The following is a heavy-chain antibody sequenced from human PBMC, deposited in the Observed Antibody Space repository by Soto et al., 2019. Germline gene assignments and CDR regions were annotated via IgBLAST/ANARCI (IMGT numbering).Heavy chain of an antibody. CDR2: IVVGSANT. CDR1: GFTFTSSA. J-gene: IGHJ3*02. V-gene: IGHV1-58*01. Sequence: SVKVSCKASGFTFTSSAVQWVRQARAQRLEWIGWIVVGSANTNDAQKFQERVTITGDMSTSTAYMALSSLRAADTAVYYCAAEISQSPSSSWYPVGSAFDIWGQ. D-gene: IGHD6-13*01. CDR3: AAEISQSPSSSWYPVGSAFDI.